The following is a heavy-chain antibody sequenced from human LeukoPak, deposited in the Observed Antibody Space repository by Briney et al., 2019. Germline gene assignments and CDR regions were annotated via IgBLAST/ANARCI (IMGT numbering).Heavy chain of an antibody. CDR3: ARLGGITMVRGVIRDYYYYYGMDV. J-gene: IGHJ6*04. D-gene: IGHD3-10*01. CDR2: IIPNFGTA. Sequence: SVKVSCKASGGTFSSYAISWVRQPPGQGHEWMGGIIPNFGTANYAQKFQGRVTITADESASTAYMELSSLRAEDTAVYYCARLGGITMVRGVIRDYYYYYGMDVWGKGTTVTVSS. CDR1: GGTFSSYA. V-gene: IGHV1-69*13.